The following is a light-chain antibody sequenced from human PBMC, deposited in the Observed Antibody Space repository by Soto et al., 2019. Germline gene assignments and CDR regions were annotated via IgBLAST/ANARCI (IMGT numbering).Light chain of an antibody. Sequence: QSVLTQPASVSGSPGQSIAISCTGTSSDVGAYNYVSWYQQHPGKAPKLMIYDVSNRPSGVSNRFSGSKSDNTASLTISGLQAEDEADYYCSSYTSSSTYVFGTGT. J-gene: IGLJ1*01. V-gene: IGLV2-14*03. CDR3: SSYTSSSTYV. CDR1: SSDVGAYNY. CDR2: DVS.